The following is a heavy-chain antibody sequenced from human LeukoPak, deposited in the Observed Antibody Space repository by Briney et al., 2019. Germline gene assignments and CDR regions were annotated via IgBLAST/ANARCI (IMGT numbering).Heavy chain of an antibody. CDR2: ISTSGSTI. D-gene: IGHD3-10*01. CDR1: GFSFSSYE. Sequence: GGSLRLSCAASGFSFSSYEMNWVRQAPGKGLEWVSYISTSGSTIYYADSVKGRFTISRDNAKNSLYLQMNSLRAEDTAVYYCARDGGSDGYYYGSGSYYKFDYWGQGTLVTVSS. V-gene: IGHV3-48*03. J-gene: IGHJ4*02. CDR3: ARDGGSDGYYYGSGSYYKFDY.